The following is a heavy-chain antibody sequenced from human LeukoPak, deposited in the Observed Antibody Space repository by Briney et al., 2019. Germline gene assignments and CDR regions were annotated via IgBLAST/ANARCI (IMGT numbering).Heavy chain of an antibody. CDR1: GFTFSSYA. D-gene: IGHD3-3*01. CDR2: ISGSGGST. V-gene: IGHV3-23*01. CDR3: AKGGILEWLFSYFDY. J-gene: IGHJ4*02. Sequence: GGSLRLSCAASGFTFSSYAMSWVRQAPGKGLEWVSAISGSGGSTYYADSVKGRFTISRDNSKNTLYLQMNSLRAEDKAVYYCAKGGILEWLFSYFDYWGQGTLVTVSS.